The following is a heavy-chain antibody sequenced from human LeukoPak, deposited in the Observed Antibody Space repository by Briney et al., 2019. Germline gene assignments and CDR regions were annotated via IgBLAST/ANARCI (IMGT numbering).Heavy chain of an antibody. Sequence: PSETLSLTCAVYGGSLNSYYWSWVRQPPGEGLEWIGEIYESGTTKYNPSLKSRVAISMVPSKQQFSLIVSSVTAADTAVYYCARGAWATRLASWGLGTPVIVSS. CDR1: GGSLNSYY. CDR2: IYESGTT. D-gene: IGHD5-12*01. V-gene: IGHV4-34*01. J-gene: IGHJ4*02. CDR3: ARGAWATRLAS.